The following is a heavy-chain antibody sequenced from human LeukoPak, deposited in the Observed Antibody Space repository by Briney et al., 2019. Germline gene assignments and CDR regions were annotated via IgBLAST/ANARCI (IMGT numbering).Heavy chain of an antibody. CDR2: INAGNGNT. J-gene: IGHJ6*03. CDR1: GYTFTSYA. CDR3: ARGRGTYYYDSSGLGYYMDV. Sequence: ASVKVSCKASGYTFTSYAMHWVRQAPGQRLEWMGWINAGNGNTKYSQEFQGRVTITRDTSASTAYMELSSLRSEDMAVYYCARGRGTYYYDSSGLGYYMDVWGKGTTVTVSS. V-gene: IGHV1-3*03. D-gene: IGHD3-22*01.